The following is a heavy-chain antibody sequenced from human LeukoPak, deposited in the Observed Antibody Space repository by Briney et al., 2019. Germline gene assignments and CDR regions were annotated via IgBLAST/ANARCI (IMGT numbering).Heavy chain of an antibody. V-gene: IGHV3-23*01. CDR3: AKSRVSYWVPEFDY. CDR2: ISGSGGST. Sequence: GGSLRLSCAASGFTFSSYWMSWVRQAPGKGLEWVSAISGSGGSTDYADSVKGRFPISRDNSKNTLYLQMNSLRAEDTAIYYCAKSRVSYWVPEFDYWGQGTLVTVSS. CDR1: GFTFSSYW. D-gene: IGHD1-26*01. J-gene: IGHJ4*02.